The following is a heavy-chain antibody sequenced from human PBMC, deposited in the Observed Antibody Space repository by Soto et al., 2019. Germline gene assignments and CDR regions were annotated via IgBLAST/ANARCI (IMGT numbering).Heavy chain of an antibody. Sequence: QVQLVQSGAEVKKPGSSVKVSCKASGGTFSSYAISWVRQAPGQGLEWMGGIIPIFGTANYAQKFQGRVTITADESTITAYMELSSLRSEDTAVYYCARGLVRGVITYYYYGMDVWGQGTTVTVSS. CDR3: ARGLVRGVITYYYYGMDV. D-gene: IGHD3-10*01. V-gene: IGHV1-69*01. J-gene: IGHJ6*02. CDR1: GGTFSSYA. CDR2: IIPIFGTA.